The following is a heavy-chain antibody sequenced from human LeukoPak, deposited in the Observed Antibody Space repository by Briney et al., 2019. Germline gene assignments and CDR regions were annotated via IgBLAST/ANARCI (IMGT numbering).Heavy chain of an antibody. CDR1: GGSFSGYY. CDR2: INHSGST. J-gene: IGHJ5*02. CDR3: ARVTPYCSGGSCYPGWFDP. Sequence: SETLSLTCAVYGGSFSGYYWSWIRQPPGKGLEWIGEINHSGSTNYNPSLKSRVTISVDTSKNQSSLKLSSVTAADTAVYYCARVTPYCSGGSCYPGWFDPWGQGTLVTVSS. V-gene: IGHV4-34*01. D-gene: IGHD2-15*01.